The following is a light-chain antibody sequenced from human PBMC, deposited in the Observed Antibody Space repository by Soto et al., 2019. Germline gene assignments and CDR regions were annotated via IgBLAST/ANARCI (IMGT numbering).Light chain of an antibody. CDR3: QQYDASVLT. CDR1: ELVTGAW. J-gene: IGKJ4*01. V-gene: IGKV3-20*01. CDR2: GAS. Sequence: EIVLMQSPGTLSLSPGERATLSCRASELVTGAWFTWYQQKPDQAPRLLIYGASRRATGIPDRFSGSGSGTDFTLTISRLEPEDSAVYYCQQYDASVLTFGGGTRVEIK.